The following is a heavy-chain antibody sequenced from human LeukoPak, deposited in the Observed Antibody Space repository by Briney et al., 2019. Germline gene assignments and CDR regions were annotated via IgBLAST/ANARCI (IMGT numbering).Heavy chain of an antibody. CDR2: INHGGST. J-gene: IGHJ6*02. D-gene: IGHD2-2*02. CDR1: GGSFSGYY. Sequence: PSETLSLTCAVYGGSFSGYYWSWIRQPPGKGLEWIGEINHGGSTNYNPSLKSRVTISVDTSKNQFSLKLSSVTAADTAVYYCARGTLGYCSSTSCYNDYYYYYGMDVWGQGTTVTVSS. CDR3: ARGTLGYCSSTSCYNDYYYYYGMDV. V-gene: IGHV4-34*01.